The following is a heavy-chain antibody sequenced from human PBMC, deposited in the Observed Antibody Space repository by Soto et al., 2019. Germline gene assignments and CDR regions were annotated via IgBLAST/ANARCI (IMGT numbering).Heavy chain of an antibody. Sequence: GGSLRLSCAASGFTFSSYGMHWVRQAPGKALEWVAVIWYDGSNKYYADSVKGRFTISRDNSKNTLYLQMNSLRAEDTAVYYCARDGGSGDFDYWGQGTLVTVSS. CDR2: IWYDGSNK. CDR1: GFTFSSYG. D-gene: IGHD3-16*01. V-gene: IGHV3-33*01. J-gene: IGHJ4*02. CDR3: ARDGGSGDFDY.